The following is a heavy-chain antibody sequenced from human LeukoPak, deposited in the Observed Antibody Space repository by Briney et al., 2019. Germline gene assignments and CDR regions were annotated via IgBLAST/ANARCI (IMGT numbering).Heavy chain of an antibody. CDR2: ISYDGSNK. V-gene: IGHV3-30*18. D-gene: IGHD6-19*01. CDR1: GFTFSSYG. Sequence: GRSLRLSCAASGFTFSSYGMHWVRQAPGKGLEWVAVISYDGSNKYYADSVKGRFTISRDNSKNTLYLQMNSLRAEDTAVYYCAKGSSSGWDAGPANPRPLWGQGTLVTVSS. CDR3: AKGSSSGWDAGPANPRPL. J-gene: IGHJ4*02.